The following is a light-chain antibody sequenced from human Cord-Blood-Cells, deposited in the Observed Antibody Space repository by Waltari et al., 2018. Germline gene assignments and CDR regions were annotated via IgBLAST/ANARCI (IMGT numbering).Light chain of an antibody. CDR3: CSYAGSYTWV. V-gene: IGLV2-11*01. CDR2: DVS. Sequence: QSALTQPPSVSGSPGQSVTLSCTGTSSHVGAYHYASWYQQHPGKAPKLMIDDVSKRPSGVPDRFSGSKSGNTASLTISGLQAEDEADYYCCSYAGSYTWVFGGGTKLTVL. J-gene: IGLJ3*02. CDR1: SSHVGAYHY.